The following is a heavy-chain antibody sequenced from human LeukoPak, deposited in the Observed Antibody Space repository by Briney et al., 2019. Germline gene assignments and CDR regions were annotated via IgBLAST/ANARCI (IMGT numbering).Heavy chain of an antibody. CDR2: IKHSGST. Sequence: SETLSLTCAVYGGSFSGYYWSWIRQPPGKGLEWIGEIKHSGSTNYNPSLKSRVTISVDTSKNQFSLKLSSVTAADTAVYYCARALRGAAAGNYYFDSWGQGTLVTVSS. D-gene: IGHD6-13*01. CDR3: ARALRGAAAGNYYFDS. J-gene: IGHJ4*02. V-gene: IGHV4-34*01. CDR1: GGSFSGYY.